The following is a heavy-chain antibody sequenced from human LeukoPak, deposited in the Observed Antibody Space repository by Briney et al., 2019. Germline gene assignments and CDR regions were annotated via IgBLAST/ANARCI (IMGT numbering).Heavy chain of an antibody. CDR2: LSSSSSYI. V-gene: IGHV3-21*01. CDR3: AREGVGYSFGGRRSYFDL. J-gene: IGHJ2*01. D-gene: IGHD5-18*01. Sequence: GGSLRLSCAASGFTFSTYSMNWVRQAPGKGLEWVSSLSSSSSYIYYADSVKGRFTISRDNSKNSLYLQMNSLRGEDTAVYYCAREGVGYSFGGRRSYFDLWGRGTLVTASS. CDR1: GFTFSTYS.